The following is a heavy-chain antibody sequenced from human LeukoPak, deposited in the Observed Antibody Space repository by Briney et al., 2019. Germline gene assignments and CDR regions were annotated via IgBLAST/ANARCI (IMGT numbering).Heavy chain of an antibody. J-gene: IGHJ3*02. CDR1: GGSISSGGYS. D-gene: IGHD5-12*01. CDR2: IYHSGST. Sequence: SETLSLTCAVSGGSISSGGYSWSWIRQPPGKGLEWIGYIYHSGSTYYNPSLKSRVTISVDTSKNQFSLKLSSVTAADTAVYYCARDSGYDRGVLGAFDIWGQGTMVTVSS. CDR3: ARDSGYDRGVLGAFDI. V-gene: IGHV4-30-2*05.